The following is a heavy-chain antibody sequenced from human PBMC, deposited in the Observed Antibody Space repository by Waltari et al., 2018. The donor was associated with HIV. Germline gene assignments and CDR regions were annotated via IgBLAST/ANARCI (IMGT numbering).Heavy chain of an antibody. CDR1: GFPFSRYA. J-gene: IGHJ3*02. Sequence: QDQLVESGGGVVQPGRSLRLSCAASGFPFSRYAMHWVRQAPGKGLEWVAVISVDGSSAYYADSVKGRFTISKDNPKNTLYLQMKSLITEDTAVYFCARDSLYSDSSGYYFRPFDMWGQGTMVTVSS. V-gene: IGHV3-30-3*01. CDR3: ARDSLYSDSSGYYFRPFDM. D-gene: IGHD3-22*01. CDR2: ISVDGSSA.